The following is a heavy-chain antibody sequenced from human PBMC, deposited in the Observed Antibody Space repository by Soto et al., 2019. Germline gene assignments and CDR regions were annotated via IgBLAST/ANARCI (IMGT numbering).Heavy chain of an antibody. CDR1: GGSISSGGYS. V-gene: IGHV4-30-2*01. CDR3: ARQNQYYYDSSGYFDAFDI. D-gene: IGHD3-22*01. J-gene: IGHJ3*02. Sequence: SETLSLTCAVSGGSISSGGYSWSWIRQPPGKGLEWIGYIYHSGSTYYNPSLKSRVTISVDRSKSQFSLKLSSVTAADTAVYYCARQNQYYYDSSGYFDAFDIWGQGTMVT. CDR2: IYHSGST.